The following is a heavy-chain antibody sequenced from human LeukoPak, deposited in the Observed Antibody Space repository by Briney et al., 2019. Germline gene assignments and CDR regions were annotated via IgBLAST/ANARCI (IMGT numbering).Heavy chain of an antibody. CDR2: MSTSGSA. CDR3: ARLPSASGTYYSSGDV. J-gene: IGHJ6*04. Sequence: SETLSLTRTVSGVSVSSYYCNWIRQPAGKGLEWIGRMSTSGSANYNPSLKSRVIMSVDTSKNQFSLKLSSVTAADTAVYYCARLPSASGTYYSSGDVWGKGTTVTVSS. D-gene: IGHD3-10*01. V-gene: IGHV4-4*07. CDR1: GVSVSSYY.